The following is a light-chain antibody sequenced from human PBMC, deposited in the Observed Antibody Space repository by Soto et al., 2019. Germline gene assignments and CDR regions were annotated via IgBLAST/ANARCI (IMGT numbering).Light chain of an antibody. J-gene: IGKJ1*01. Sequence: EIVMTQSPATLSVSPGERATLSCSASQSVSSNLAWYQQKPGQAHRLLIYGAYTRATGIPARFSGSGSGTEFTLTIRSLQSEDFAVYYCQHYHNWPRTFGQGTKVESK. CDR2: GAY. V-gene: IGKV3-15*01. CDR1: QSVSSN. CDR3: QHYHNWPRT.